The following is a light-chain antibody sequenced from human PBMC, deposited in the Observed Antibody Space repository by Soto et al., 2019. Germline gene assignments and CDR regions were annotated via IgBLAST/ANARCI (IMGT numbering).Light chain of an antibody. V-gene: IGKV3-20*01. CDR1: QSVSSSY. CDR2: GAS. Sequence: EIVLTQSPGTLSLSPGERATLSCRASQSVSSSYLAWYQQKPGQAPRLLIYGASSRATGIPDRYSGSWSGTDSTLTITTLEPEDFAGFYCQRYDTSPRSFGQATMVEIK. J-gene: IGKJ1*01. CDR3: QRYDTSPRS.